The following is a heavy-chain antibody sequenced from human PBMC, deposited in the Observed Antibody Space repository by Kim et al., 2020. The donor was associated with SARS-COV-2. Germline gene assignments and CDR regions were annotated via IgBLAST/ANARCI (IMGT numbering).Heavy chain of an antibody. CDR1: GFTFSSYA. J-gene: IGHJ6*02. CDR3: AKRGGVTNAYYYYYGMDV. D-gene: IGHD4-17*01. Sequence: GGSLRLSCAASGFTFSSYAMSWVRQAPGKGLEWVSAISGSGGSTYYADSVKGRFTISRDNSKNTLYLQMNSLRAEDTAVYYCAKRGGVTNAYYYYYGMDVWGQGTTVTVSS. V-gene: IGHV3-23*01. CDR2: ISGSGGST.